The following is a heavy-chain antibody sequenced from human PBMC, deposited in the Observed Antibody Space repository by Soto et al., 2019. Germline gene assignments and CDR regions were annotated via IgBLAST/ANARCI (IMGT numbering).Heavy chain of an antibody. V-gene: IGHV3-30-3*01. D-gene: IGHD3-10*01. CDR1: GFTFSSYA. CDR3: ARDSFGRARPNWFDP. J-gene: IGHJ5*02. Sequence: QVQLVESGGGVVQPGRSLRLPCAASGFTFSSYAMHWVRQAPGKGLEWVAVISYDGSNKYYADSVKGRFTISRDNSKNTLYLQMNSLRAEDTAVYYCARDSFGRARPNWFDPWGQGTLVTVSS. CDR2: ISYDGSNK.